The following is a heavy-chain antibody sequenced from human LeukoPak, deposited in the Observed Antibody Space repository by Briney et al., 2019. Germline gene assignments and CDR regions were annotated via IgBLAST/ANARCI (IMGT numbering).Heavy chain of an antibody. D-gene: IGHD3-3*01. CDR3: ARVKDYDFWSGYYPYYYYYYMDV. CDR2: FDPEDGET. CDR1: GYTLTELS. Sequence: ASVKVSCKVSGYTLTELSMHWVRQAPGKGLEWMGGFDPEDGETIYAQKFQGRVTMTEDTSTDTAYMGLSSLRSEDTAVYYCARVKDYDFWSGYYPYYYYYYMDVWGKGTTVTVSS. J-gene: IGHJ6*03. V-gene: IGHV1-24*01.